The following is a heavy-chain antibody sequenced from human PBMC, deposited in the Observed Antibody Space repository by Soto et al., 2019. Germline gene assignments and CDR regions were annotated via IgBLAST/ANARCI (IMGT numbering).Heavy chain of an antibody. CDR1: GFSLSTSGVG. CDR3: AHGLGRGSGWYPPDY. V-gene: IGHV2-5*02. CDR2: IYWDDDK. J-gene: IGHJ4*02. Sequence: QITLKESGPTLVKPTQTLTLTCTFSGFSLSTSGVGVGWIRQPPGKALEWLALIYWDDDKRYSPSLKSRLTITKDTSKNQVVLTMTTMDPVDTATYYCAHGLGRGSGWYPPDYWGQGTLVTVSS. D-gene: IGHD6-19*01.